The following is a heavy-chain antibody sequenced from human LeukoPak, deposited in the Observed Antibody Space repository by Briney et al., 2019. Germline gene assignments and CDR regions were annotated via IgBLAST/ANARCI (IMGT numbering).Heavy chain of an antibody. D-gene: IGHD1-26*01. J-gene: IGHJ3*02. CDR1: GGSISSSNYS. Sequence: PSETLSLTCTVSGGSISSSNYSWGWVRQPPGKGLEWIGTIYYSGSTYYNPSLKSRVTISVDTSKNQFSLKLNSVTAADTAVYFCARRHIVEATDAFDIWGQGTLVTVSS. CDR2: IYYSGST. CDR3: ARRHIVEATDAFDI. V-gene: IGHV4-39*01.